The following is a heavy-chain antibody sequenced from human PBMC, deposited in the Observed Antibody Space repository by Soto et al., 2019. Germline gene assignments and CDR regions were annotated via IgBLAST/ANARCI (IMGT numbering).Heavy chain of an antibody. J-gene: IGHJ2*01. D-gene: IGHD6-6*01. CDR1: GGTFSSYT. V-gene: IGHV1-69*04. Sequence: QVQLVQSGAEVKKPGSSVKVACKASGGTFSSYTISWVRQAPGQGLEWMGRSIPILGIANYAQKFQGRVTITADKSTSTAYMELSSLRSEDTAVYYCARGGLSSIAASTPYGYIDLWGRGTLVTVSS. CDR2: SIPILGIA. CDR3: ARGGLSSIAASTPYGYIDL.